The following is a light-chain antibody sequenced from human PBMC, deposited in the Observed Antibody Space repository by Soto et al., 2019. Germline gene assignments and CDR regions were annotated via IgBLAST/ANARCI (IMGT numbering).Light chain of an antibody. CDR3: AAWDDSLNGPV. V-gene: IGLV1-44*01. J-gene: IGLJ2*01. CDR1: SSNIGSNT. CDR2: SNN. Sequence: QSVLTQPPSASGTPGQRVTISCSGSSSNIGSNTVNWYQHLPGTAPKLLIYSNNQRPSGVPDRFSGSKSGTSASLAISGLQSEDEADYYCAAWDDSLNGPVFGGGTKLTV.